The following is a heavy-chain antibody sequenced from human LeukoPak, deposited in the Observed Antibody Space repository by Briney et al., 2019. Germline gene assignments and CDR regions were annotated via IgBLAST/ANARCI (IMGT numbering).Heavy chain of an antibody. Sequence: ASVKVSCKASGYTFTSYGISWVRQAPGQGLVWMGWINTNTGNPTYAQGFTGRFVFSLDTSVSTAYLQISSLKAEDTAVYYCATHGQWLVKYFQHWGQGTLVTVSS. D-gene: IGHD6-19*01. CDR2: INTNTGNP. CDR3: ATHGQWLVKYFQH. V-gene: IGHV7-4-1*02. CDR1: GYTFTSYG. J-gene: IGHJ1*01.